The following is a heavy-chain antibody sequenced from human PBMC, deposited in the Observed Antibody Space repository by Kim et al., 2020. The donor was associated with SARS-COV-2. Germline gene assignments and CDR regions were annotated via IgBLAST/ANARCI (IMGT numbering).Heavy chain of an antibody. D-gene: IGHD3-22*01. CDR2: ITSNGGAT. J-gene: IGHJ4*02. Sequence: GGSLRLSCAASGFTFSDYYMSWIRQAPGKGLEWVSYITSNGGATYYTDSVKGRFTISRDNAKNSLYLYMDNLRADDTAVYYCARDIPDETFIPSDYYDNSGYHYPFDYWGQGTLVTVSS. CDR1: GFTFSDYY. V-gene: IGHV3-11*01. CDR3: ARDIPDETFIPSDYYDNSGYHYPFDY.